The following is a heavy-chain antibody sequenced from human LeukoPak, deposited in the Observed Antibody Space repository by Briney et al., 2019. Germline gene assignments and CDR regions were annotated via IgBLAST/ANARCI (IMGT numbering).Heavy chain of an antibody. J-gene: IGHJ2*01. D-gene: IGHD6-19*01. CDR2: ISGTGGST. V-gene: IGHV3-23*01. Sequence: GGSLRLSCAASGFTFSNYAMSWVRQAPGKGLEWVSGISGTGGSTYYTDSVKGRFTISRGNSKNTLYLQMNSLRAEDTAVYYCANPLHSSGWFWYFDLWGRGTLVTVSS. CDR3: ANPLHSSGWFWYFDL. CDR1: GFTFSNYA.